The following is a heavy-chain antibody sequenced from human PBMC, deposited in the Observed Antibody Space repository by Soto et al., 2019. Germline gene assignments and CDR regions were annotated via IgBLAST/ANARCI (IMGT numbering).Heavy chain of an antibody. J-gene: IGHJ4*02. V-gene: IGHV4-59*01. CDR2: FSYTGTT. CDR1: GGSISTYY. D-gene: IGHD6-6*01. CDR3: ARLVDVDRAFDY. Sequence: QVQLQESGPGLVKPSETLSLSCTVSGGSISTYYWSWIRQPPGKGLEWIGYFSYTGTTTYNPSLESRVSISVDRSKNELSLKVRSVTAADTAVYYCARLVDVDRAFDYWGQGTLVTVSS.